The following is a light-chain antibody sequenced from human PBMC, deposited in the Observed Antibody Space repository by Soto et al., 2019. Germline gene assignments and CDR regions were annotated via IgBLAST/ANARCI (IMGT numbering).Light chain of an antibody. CDR1: QDISNY. Sequence: DIQMTQSPSSLSASVGDRVTITCQASQDISNYLNLYQQKPGKAPKLLIYDASNLETGVPSRFSGSGSGTDFTFTISSLQPEDIATYYCQQCDNLPITFGQGTRLEIK. J-gene: IGKJ5*01. CDR2: DAS. V-gene: IGKV1-33*01. CDR3: QQCDNLPIT.